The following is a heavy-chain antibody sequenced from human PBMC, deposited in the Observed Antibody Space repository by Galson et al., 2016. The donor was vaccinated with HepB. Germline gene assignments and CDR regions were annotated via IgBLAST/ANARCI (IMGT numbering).Heavy chain of an antibody. J-gene: IGHJ3*01. CDR2: INAKSGGT. D-gene: IGHD2-21*02. CDR3: ARDARGCNILTEGNFDL. CDR1: GYIFIDYY. V-gene: IGHV1-2*02. Sequence: SVKVSCKASGYIFIDYYIHWLRQAPGQGPEWMAWINAKSGGTSVAQRFRGRVTVTRNTSSSTVYMELSWLTSDDTAVYYCARDARGCNILTEGNFDLWGQGTMVTVSS.